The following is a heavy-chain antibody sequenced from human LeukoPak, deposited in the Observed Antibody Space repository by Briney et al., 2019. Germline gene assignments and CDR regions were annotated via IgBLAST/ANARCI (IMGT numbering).Heavy chain of an antibody. CDR3: ARDDGDF. V-gene: IGHV3-7*01. J-gene: IGHJ4*02. CDR2: IKEDGSAE. Sequence: GGSLRLSCAASTVTFNGYWMMWVRQAPGKGLQWVASIKEDGSAEFYVDYVKGRFTISRDDAKNSLSLQMNSLRAEDTAVYYCARDDGDFWGQGTLVTVSS. CDR1: TVTFNGYW.